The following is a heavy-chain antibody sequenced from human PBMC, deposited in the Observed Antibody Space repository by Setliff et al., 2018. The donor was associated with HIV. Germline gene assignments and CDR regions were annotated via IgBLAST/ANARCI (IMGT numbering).Heavy chain of an antibody. V-gene: IGHV4-38-2*01. J-gene: IGHJ5*02. CDR3: ARRSGGYDLFFDS. D-gene: IGHD5-12*01. CDR2: IYHSGTT. CDR1: AYSISSHYY. Sequence: SGTLSLTCAVSAYSISSHYYWGWIRQPPGKVLEWIGTIYHSGTTYHNPSLKSRVTISVHTSKNLLSLSLVSVTATDTAIYYCARRSGGYDLFFDSWGQGMQVTVSS.